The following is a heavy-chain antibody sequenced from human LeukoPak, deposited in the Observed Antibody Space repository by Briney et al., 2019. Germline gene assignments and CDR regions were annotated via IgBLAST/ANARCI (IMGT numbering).Heavy chain of an antibody. CDR2: IKSKTDGGST. Sequence: PGGSLRLSRAASGFTFSDALMTWVRQAPGKGLEWVGRIKSKTDGGSTDYSAHVKCRFTISRDDSENTLYLQISSLKTEDTAVYYCTTDISAVLYWGQGTLVTVSS. J-gene: IGHJ4*02. D-gene: IGHD1-14*01. CDR1: GFTFSDAL. V-gene: IGHV3-15*01. CDR3: TTDISAVLY.